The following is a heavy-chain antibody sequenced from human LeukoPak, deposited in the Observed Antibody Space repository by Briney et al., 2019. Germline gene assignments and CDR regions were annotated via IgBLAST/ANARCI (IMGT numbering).Heavy chain of an antibody. D-gene: IGHD1-26*01. V-gene: IGHV3-7*01. Sequence: PGGSLRLSCAASGFTFSSYWMSWVRQAPGKGLDWVANIKQDGSEKYYVDSVKGRFTISRDNAKNSLYLQMNSLRAEDTAVYYCARAGWELFDILFDYWGQGTLVTVSP. CDR3: ARAGWELFDILFDY. CDR2: IKQDGSEK. CDR1: GFTFSSYW. J-gene: IGHJ4*02.